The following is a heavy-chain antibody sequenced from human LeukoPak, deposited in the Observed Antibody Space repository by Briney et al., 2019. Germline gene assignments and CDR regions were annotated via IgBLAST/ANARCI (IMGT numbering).Heavy chain of an antibody. J-gene: IGHJ4*02. CDR3: ATSRYDVLTGSPDS. D-gene: IGHD3-9*01. CDR2: INPNSGGT. Sequence: ASVKVSCKASGYTFTGYYIHWVRQAPGQGLEWMGWINPNSGGTNYAQEFQGRVTMTTDTSITTAFMDLSSLMSDDTAVYYCATSRYDVLTGSPDSWGQGTLVTVSS. V-gene: IGHV1-2*02. CDR1: GYTFTGYY.